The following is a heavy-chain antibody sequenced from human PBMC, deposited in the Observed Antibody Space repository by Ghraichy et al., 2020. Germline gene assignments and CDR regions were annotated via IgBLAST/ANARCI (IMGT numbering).Heavy chain of an antibody. CDR2: ISAYNGNT. Sequence: ASVKVSFKASGYTFTSYGISWVRQAPGQGLEWMGWISAYNGNTNYAQKLQGRVTMTTDTSTSTAYMELRSLRSDDTAVYYCARDGWELLGSGAFDIWGQGTMVTVSS. D-gene: IGHD1-26*01. J-gene: IGHJ3*02. V-gene: IGHV1-18*01. CDR3: ARDGWELLGSGAFDI. CDR1: GYTFTSYG.